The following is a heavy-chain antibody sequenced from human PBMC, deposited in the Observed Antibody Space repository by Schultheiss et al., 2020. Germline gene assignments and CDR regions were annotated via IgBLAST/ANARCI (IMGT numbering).Heavy chain of an antibody. D-gene: IGHD4-11*01. CDR2: IKQDGSEK. Sequence: GGSLRLSCAASGFTFSSYAMSWVRQAPGKGLEWVANIKQDGSEKYYVDSVKGRFTISRDNAKNSLYLQMNSLRAEDTAVYYCARDPSKGGPQDAFDIWGQGTMVTVSS. CDR3: ARDPSKGGPQDAFDI. V-gene: IGHV3-7*01. J-gene: IGHJ3*02. CDR1: GFTFSSYA.